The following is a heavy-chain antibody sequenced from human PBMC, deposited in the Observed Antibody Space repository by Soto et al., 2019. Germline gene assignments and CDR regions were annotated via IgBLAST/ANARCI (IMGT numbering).Heavy chain of an antibody. J-gene: IGHJ1*01. CDR1: GFTFSSYG. D-gene: IGHD3-16*01. CDR2: ISYDGSNK. Sequence: PGGSLRLSCAASGFTFSSYGMHWVRQAPGKGLEWVAVISYDGSNKYYADSVKGRFTISRDNSKNTLYLQMNSLRAEDTAVYYCATGGSGTNPAEYFQHWGQGTLVTVSS. V-gene: IGHV3-30*03. CDR3: ATGGSGTNPAEYFQH.